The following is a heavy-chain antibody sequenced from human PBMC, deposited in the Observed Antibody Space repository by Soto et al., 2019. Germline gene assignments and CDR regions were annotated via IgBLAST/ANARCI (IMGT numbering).Heavy chain of an antibody. Sequence: ASVNVSCKASGYTFTGYYMHWVRQAPGQGLEWMGWINPNSGGTNYAQKFQGWVTMTRDTSISTAYMELSRLRSDDTAVYYCARVDLYIAAADNYFDYWGQGTLVTVSS. CDR3: ARVDLYIAAADNYFDY. CDR2: INPNSGGT. D-gene: IGHD6-13*01. J-gene: IGHJ4*02. V-gene: IGHV1-2*04. CDR1: GYTFTGYY.